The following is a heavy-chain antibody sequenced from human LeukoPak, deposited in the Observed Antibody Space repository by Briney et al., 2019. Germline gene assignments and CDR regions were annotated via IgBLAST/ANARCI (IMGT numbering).Heavy chain of an antibody. D-gene: IGHD3-16*02. CDR1: GFTFSSYA. V-gene: IGHV3-30-3*01. CDR3: ASDREENYVWGSYRYGAIDY. J-gene: IGHJ4*02. Sequence: PGGSLRLSCAASGFTFSSYAMHWVRQAPGKGLEWVAVISYDGSNKYYADSVKGRFTISRDNSKNTLYLQMNSLRAEDTAVYYCASDREENYVWGSYRYGAIDYWGQGTLVTVSS. CDR2: ISYDGSNK.